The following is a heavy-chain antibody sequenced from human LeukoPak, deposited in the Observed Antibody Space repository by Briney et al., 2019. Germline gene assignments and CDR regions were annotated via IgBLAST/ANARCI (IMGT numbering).Heavy chain of an antibody. CDR3: ARAGFSYYYYYMDV. V-gene: IGHV3-30*04. CDR1: GFTFSSYA. CDR2: ISYDGSNK. Sequence: GGSLRLSCAASGFTFSSYAMHWVRQAPGKGLEWVAVISYDGSNKYYADSVKGRFTISRDNSKNTLYLQMNSLRAEDTAVYYCARAGFSYYYYYMDVWGKGTTVTVSS. D-gene: IGHD3-3*01. J-gene: IGHJ6*03.